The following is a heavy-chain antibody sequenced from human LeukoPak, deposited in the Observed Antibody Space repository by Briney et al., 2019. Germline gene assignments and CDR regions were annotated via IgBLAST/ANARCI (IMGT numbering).Heavy chain of an antibody. CDR2: INHSGST. CDR3: AKEAESSQGLLLWFGELPPPVCFDY. CDR1: GGSFSGYY. J-gene: IGHJ4*02. V-gene: IGHV4-34*01. D-gene: IGHD3-10*01. Sequence: SETLSLTCAVYGGSFSGYYWSWIRQPPGKGLEWIGEINHSGSTNYNPSLKSRVTISVDTSKNQFSLKLSSVTAADTAVYYCAKEAESSQGLLLWFGELPPPVCFDYWGQGTLVTVSS.